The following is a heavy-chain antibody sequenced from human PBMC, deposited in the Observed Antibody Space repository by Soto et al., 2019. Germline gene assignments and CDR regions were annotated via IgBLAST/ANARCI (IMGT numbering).Heavy chain of an antibody. J-gene: IGHJ3*01. V-gene: IGHV1-69*12. CDR1: GDTFDTYT. CDR2: IIPMFRTT. D-gene: IGHD3-16*01. Sequence: QVQLVQSGTEVRKPGSSVNVSCQASGDTFDTYTFSWVRQAPGQGLQWMGEIIPMFRTTNYAPRFQGRLTLTADDSTRIVYMELNILTFEDTAVYYCAGGDGGADAFDLWGQGTMIAFSS. CDR3: AGGDGGADAFDL.